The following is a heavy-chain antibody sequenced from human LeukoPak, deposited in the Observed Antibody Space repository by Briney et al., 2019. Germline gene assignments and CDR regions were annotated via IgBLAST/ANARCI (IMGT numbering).Heavy chain of an antibody. Sequence: ASVKVSCKASGYTFTSYAMHWVRQAPGQRLEWMGWINAGNGNTKYSQKFQGRVTITRDTSASTAYMELSSLRSEDTAVYYCAREAWTLYYDTAGPDYWGQGTLVTVSS. J-gene: IGHJ4*02. CDR3: AREAWTLYYDTAGPDY. CDR2: INAGNGNT. CDR1: GYTFTSYA. V-gene: IGHV1-3*01. D-gene: IGHD3-22*01.